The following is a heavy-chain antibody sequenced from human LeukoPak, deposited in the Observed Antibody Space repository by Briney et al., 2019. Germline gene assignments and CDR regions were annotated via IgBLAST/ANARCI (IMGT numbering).Heavy chain of an antibody. CDR1: GGTFSSYA. CDR3: ARDGSGSYHYYYGMDV. CDR2: IIPIFGTE. J-gene: IGHJ6*02. D-gene: IGHD1-26*01. Sequence: ASVKVSCKASGGTFSSYAISWVRQAPGQGLEWMGGIIPIFGTENYAQKFQGRVTITADESTSTAYMELSSLRSEDTAVYYCARDGSGSYHYYYGMDVWGQGTTVTVSS. V-gene: IGHV1-69*13.